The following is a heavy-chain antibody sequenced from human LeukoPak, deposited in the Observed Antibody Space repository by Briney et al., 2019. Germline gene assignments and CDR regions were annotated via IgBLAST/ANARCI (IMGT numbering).Heavy chain of an antibody. CDR1: GGSFSGYY. CDR3: AREFGVVALDAFDI. J-gene: IGHJ3*02. Sequence: SETLSLTCAVYGGSFSGYYWSWIRQPPGKGLEWIGEINHSGSTNYNPSLKSRVTISVDTSKNQFSLKLSSVTAADTAVYYCAREFGVVALDAFDIWGQGTMVTVSS. D-gene: IGHD2-15*01. V-gene: IGHV4-34*01. CDR2: INHSGST.